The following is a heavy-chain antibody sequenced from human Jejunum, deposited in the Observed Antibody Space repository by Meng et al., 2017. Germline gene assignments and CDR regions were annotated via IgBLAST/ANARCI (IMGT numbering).Heavy chain of an antibody. CDR3: AQLVSY. Sequence: GGSLRLSCAASGFTFSSSAMSWVRQAPGKGLEWVSVISESGGSIYYADSVKGRFTISRDNSRNTLYLQMNSLRAEDTALYYCAQLVSYWGQGTLVTVSS. J-gene: IGHJ4*02. CDR1: GFTFSSSA. D-gene: IGHD2-8*01. CDR2: ISESGGSI. V-gene: IGHV3-23*01.